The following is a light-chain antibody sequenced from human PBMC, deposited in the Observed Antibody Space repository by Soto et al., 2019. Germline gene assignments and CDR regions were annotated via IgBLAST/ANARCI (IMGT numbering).Light chain of an antibody. CDR3: SSYAGNNNVV. CDR1: RSDVGGYNY. J-gene: IGLJ2*01. V-gene: IGLV2-8*01. Sequence: QSVLTQPPSASGSPGQSVTISCTGTRSDVGGYNYVSWYQQHPGKAPKFIIYEVSKRPSGVPDRFSGSKSGNTASLTVSGLQAEDGADYYCSSYAGNNNVVFGGGTKLTVL. CDR2: EVS.